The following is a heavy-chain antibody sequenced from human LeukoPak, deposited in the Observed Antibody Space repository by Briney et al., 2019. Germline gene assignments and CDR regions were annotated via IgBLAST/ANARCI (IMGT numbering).Heavy chain of an antibody. J-gene: IGHJ5*02. Sequence: GSLRLSCSASGXTFSRYAMNWVRQAPGKGLEWVTIISGSGDVTYYADSVKGRFTVSRDISKNTLSLQMDSLRAEDTAVYYCAKAPYSSGWSNWLDPWGQGTLVTVSS. CDR1: GXTFSRYA. CDR2: ISGSGDVT. D-gene: IGHD6-19*01. V-gene: IGHV3-23*01. CDR3: AKAPYSSGWSNWLDP.